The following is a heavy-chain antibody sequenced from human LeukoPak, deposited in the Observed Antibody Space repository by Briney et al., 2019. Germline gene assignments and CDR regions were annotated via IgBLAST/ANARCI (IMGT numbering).Heavy chain of an antibody. CDR3: ARRIVGATKSCFDS. CDR2: IYYSGST. CDR1: GGSISRYY. J-gene: IGHJ4*02. V-gene: IGHV4-59*08. D-gene: IGHD1-26*01. Sequence: SETLSLTCTVSGGSISRYYWSWIRQPPGKGLEWIGYIYYSGSTNYNPSLKSRVTISVDTSKNQFSLKLSTVTAADTAVYYCARRIVGATKSCFDSWGQGTLVTVSS.